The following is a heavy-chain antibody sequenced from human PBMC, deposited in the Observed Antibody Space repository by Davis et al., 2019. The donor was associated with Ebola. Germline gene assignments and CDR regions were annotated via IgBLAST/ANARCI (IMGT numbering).Heavy chain of an antibody. V-gene: IGHV3-48*01. CDR1: GFTFSSYS. Sequence: GESLKISCAASGFTFSSYSMNWVRQAPGRGLEWVSYISSSSTTKYYADSVKGRFTISRDNSKNTLYLQMNSLRAEDTAVYYCAKDRRYGDYGSKGIDYWGQGTLVTVSS. J-gene: IGHJ4*02. CDR3: AKDRRYGDYGSKGIDY. D-gene: IGHD4-17*01. CDR2: ISSSSTTK.